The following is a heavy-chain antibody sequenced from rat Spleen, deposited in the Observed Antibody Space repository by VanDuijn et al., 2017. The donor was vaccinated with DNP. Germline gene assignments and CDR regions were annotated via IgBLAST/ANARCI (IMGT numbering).Heavy chain of an antibody. V-gene: IGHV5-17*01. D-gene: IGHD1-12*03. CDR1: GFTFSDYA. CDR3: ARHDLDGYYHRYWFAY. Sequence: EVQLVESGGGLVQPGRSLKLSCAASGFTFSDYAMAWVRQAPQKGLEWVATISYDGNRPYYRDSVKGRFTVSIDHAKSTLYLQMDSLRSEDTATYYCARHDLDGYYHRYWFAYWGQGTLVTVSS. J-gene: IGHJ3*01. CDR2: ISYDGNRP.